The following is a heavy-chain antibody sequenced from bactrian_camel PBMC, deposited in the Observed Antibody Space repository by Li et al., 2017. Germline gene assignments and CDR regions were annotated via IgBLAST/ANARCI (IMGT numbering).Heavy chain of an antibody. J-gene: IGHJ4*01. CDR2: IYTGGSIA. V-gene: IGHV3-2*01. CDR3: ATDTVVVGSMMEPNY. Sequence: SLRLSCVASGFTFSTFTSTYYMNWVRQAPGQGLEWVSSIYTGGSIAYYTDSVNGRFTVSADNAENTVYLQMNSLKSEDTALYYCATDTVVVGSMMEPNYWGQGTQVTVS. D-gene: IGHD6*01. CDR1: GFTFSTFTSTYY.